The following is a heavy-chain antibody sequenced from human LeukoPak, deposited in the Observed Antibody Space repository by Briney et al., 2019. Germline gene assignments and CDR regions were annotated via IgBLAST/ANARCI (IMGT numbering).Heavy chain of an antibody. D-gene: IGHD2-2*02. V-gene: IGHV4-34*01. CDR3: ARGSPRGYCSSTSCYTSGMDV. Sequence: SETLSLTCAVYGGSFSDYYWSWIRQPPGKGLEWIGEINHSGSTNYNPSLKSRVTISVDTSKNQFSLKLSSVTAADTAVYYCARGSPRGYCSSTSCYTSGMDVWGQGTTVTVSS. CDR2: INHSGST. J-gene: IGHJ6*02. CDR1: GGSFSDYY.